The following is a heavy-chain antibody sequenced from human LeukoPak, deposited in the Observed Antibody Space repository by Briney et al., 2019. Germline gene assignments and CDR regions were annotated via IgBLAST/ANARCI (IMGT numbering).Heavy chain of an antibody. CDR3: ARDVVPPGSGGSCFDY. V-gene: IGHV3-21*01. J-gene: IGHJ4*02. Sequence: KSGGSLRLSRAASGFTFSSYSMNWVRQAPGKGLEWVSSISSSSSYIYYADSVKGRFTISRDNAKNSLYLQMNSLRAEDTAVYYCARDVVPPGSGGSCFDYWGQGTLVTVSS. CDR1: GFTFSSYS. CDR2: ISSSSSYI. D-gene: IGHD2-15*01.